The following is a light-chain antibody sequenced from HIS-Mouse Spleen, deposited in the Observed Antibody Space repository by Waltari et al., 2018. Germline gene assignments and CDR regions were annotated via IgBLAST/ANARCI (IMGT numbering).Light chain of an antibody. CDR1: ALPKKC. CDR2: EDS. Sequence: SYELAQPPSVSVSPGQTARITCSGGALPKKCAYWYQQKSGQAPVLVIYEDSKRPSGIPERVSGSSSGTIATLTISGAQVEDEADYYCYSTDSSGNHRVFGGGTKLTVL. CDR3: YSTDSSGNHRV. J-gene: IGLJ2*01. V-gene: IGLV3-10*01.